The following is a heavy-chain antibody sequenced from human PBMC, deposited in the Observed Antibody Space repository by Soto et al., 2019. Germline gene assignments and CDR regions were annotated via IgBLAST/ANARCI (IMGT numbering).Heavy chain of an antibody. D-gene: IGHD3-10*01. J-gene: IGHJ6*02. V-gene: IGHV1-18*01. Sequence: ASVKVSCKASGYTFTSYGISWVRQAPGQGLEWMGWISAYNGNTNYAQKLQGRVTMTTDTSTSTAYMELRSLRSDDTAVYYCARDLITMVRGVTDYYYGMDVWGQ. CDR2: ISAYNGNT. CDR1: GYTFTSYG. CDR3: ARDLITMVRGVTDYYYGMDV.